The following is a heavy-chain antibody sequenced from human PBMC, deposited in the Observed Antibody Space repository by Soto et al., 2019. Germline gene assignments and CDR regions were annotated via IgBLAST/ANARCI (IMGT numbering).Heavy chain of an antibody. J-gene: IGHJ4*02. CDR1: GYTLTELS. CDR2: FDPEDGET. CDR3: ATVALNTGIAAAGTGQFDY. V-gene: IGHV1-24*01. Sequence: ASVKVSCKVSGYTLTELSMHWVRQAPGKGLEWMGGFDPEDGETIYAQKFQGRVTMTEDTSTDTAYMELSSLRSEDTAVYYCATVALNTGIAAAGTGQFDYWGQGTLVTVSS. D-gene: IGHD6-13*01.